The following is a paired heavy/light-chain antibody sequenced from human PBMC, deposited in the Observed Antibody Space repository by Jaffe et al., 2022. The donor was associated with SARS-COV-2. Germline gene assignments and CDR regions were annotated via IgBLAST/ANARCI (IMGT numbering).Light chain of an antibody. CDR2: GAS. CDR3: QQYGSSHMYT. V-gene: IGKV3-20*01. J-gene: IGKJ2*01. CDR1: QSVSSSY. Sequence: EIVLTQSPGTLSLSPGERATLSCRASQSVSSSYLAWYQQKLGQAPRLLIYGASSRATGIPDRFSGSGSGTDFTLTISRLEPEDFAVYYCQQYGSSHMYTFGQGTKLEIK.
Heavy chain of an antibody. V-gene: IGHV3-7*01. J-gene: IGHJ6*03. D-gene: IGHD2-15*01. CDR2: INQDGSET. CDR1: GFTFSSYW. CDR3: ARGRRPSVVVGVYMDV. Sequence: EVQLVESGGGLVQPGGSLRLSCAASGFTFSSYWMSWVRQAPGKGLEWVANINQDGSETYYVDSVKGRFTISRDNAKISLYLQMNSLRAEDTAVYYCARGRRPSVVVGVYMDVWGKGTTVTVSS.